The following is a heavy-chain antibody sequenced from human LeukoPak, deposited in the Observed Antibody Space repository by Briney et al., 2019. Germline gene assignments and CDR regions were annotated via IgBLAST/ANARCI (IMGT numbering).Heavy chain of an antibody. V-gene: IGHV3-23*01. CDR1: GFTFSSYG. J-gene: IGHJ4*02. Sequence: GGSLRLSCAASGFTFSSYGMHWVRQAPGKGLECVSAISGGGPVTYYTDSVKGRFTISRDNSKNTLYLEMNSLRAEDTAVYYCARRGSSGWYDYWGQGTLVTVSS. CDR2: ISGGGPVT. CDR3: ARRGSSGWYDY. D-gene: IGHD6-19*01.